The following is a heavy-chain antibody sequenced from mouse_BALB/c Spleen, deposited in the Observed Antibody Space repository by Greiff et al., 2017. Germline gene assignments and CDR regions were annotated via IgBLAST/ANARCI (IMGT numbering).Heavy chain of an antibody. CDR3: AKLTGTSWFAY. V-gene: IGHV5-6*01. CDR1: GFTFSSYG. CDR2: ISSGGSYT. D-gene: IGHD4-1*01. Sequence: EVQGVESGGDLVKPGGSLKLSCAASGFTFSSYGMSWVRQTPDKRLEWVATISSGGSYTYYPDSVKGRFTISRDNAKNTLYLQMSSLKSEDTAMYYCAKLTGTSWFAYWGQGTLVTVSA. J-gene: IGHJ3*01.